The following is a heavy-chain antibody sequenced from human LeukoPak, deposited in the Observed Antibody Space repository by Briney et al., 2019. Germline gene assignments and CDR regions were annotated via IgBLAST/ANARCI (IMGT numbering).Heavy chain of an antibody. V-gene: IGHV4-34*01. CDR3: ARDLPRVVVPAAMIDY. J-gene: IGHJ4*02. Sequence: SETLSLTCVVYGGSFSGYYWSWIRQPPGKGLEWIGEINHSGSTNYNPSLKSRVTISVDTSKNQFSLKLSSVTAADTAVYYCARDLPRVVVPAAMIDYWGQGTLVTVSS. D-gene: IGHD2-2*01. CDR1: GGSFSGYY. CDR2: INHSGST.